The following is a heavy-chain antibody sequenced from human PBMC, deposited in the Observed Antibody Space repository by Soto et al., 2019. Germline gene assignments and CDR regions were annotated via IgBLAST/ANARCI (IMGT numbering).Heavy chain of an antibody. Sequence: SETLSLTCTVSGVSISSGGYYWSWIRQHPGKGLEWIGYIYYSGSTYYNPSLKSRVTISVDTSKNQFSLKLSSVTAADTAVYYCARDRRGFIATGGMDVWGQGTTVTVS. CDR1: GVSISSGGYY. CDR3: ARDRRGFIATGGMDV. D-gene: IGHD1-1*01. CDR2: IYYSGST. V-gene: IGHV4-31*03. J-gene: IGHJ6*02.